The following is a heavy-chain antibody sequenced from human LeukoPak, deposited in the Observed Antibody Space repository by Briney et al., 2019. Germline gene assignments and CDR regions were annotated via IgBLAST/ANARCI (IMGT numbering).Heavy chain of an antibody. Sequence: GGSLRLSCAASGFTFDDYAMHWVRQASGKGLEWVSGISWNSGSIGYADSVKGRFTISRDNSKNTLYLQMNSLRAEDTAVYYCARDYVWGSYRTPLGYWGQGTLVTVSS. D-gene: IGHD3-16*02. CDR2: ISWNSGSI. CDR3: ARDYVWGSYRTPLGY. J-gene: IGHJ4*02. V-gene: IGHV3-9*01. CDR1: GFTFDDYA.